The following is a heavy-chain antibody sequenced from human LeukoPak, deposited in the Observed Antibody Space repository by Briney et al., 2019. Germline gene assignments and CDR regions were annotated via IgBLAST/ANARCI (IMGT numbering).Heavy chain of an antibody. CDR1: GYTFTSYD. V-gene: IGHV1-8*01. J-gene: IGHJ5*02. CDR2: MNPNSGNT. CDR3: ARGRAVYNWFDP. D-gene: IGHD6-19*01. Sequence: ASVKVSCKASGYTFTSYDINWVRQATGQGLEWMGWMNPNSGNTGYAQKFQGRVTMTRNTSISTAYMELSSLGSEDTAVYYCARGRAVYNWFDPWGQGTLVTVSS.